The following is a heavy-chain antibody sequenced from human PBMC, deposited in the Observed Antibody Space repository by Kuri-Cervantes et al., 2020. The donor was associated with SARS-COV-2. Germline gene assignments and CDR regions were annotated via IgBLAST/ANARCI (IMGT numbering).Heavy chain of an antibody. CDR3: ARDLTGRWLQPGELDY. D-gene: IGHD5-24*01. V-gene: IGHV1-46*01. Sequence: ASVKVSCKASGYTFTSYYMHWVRQAPGQGLEWMGIINPSDGSTSYAQKFQGRVTMTRDTSTSTAYMELRSLRSDDTAVYYCARDLTGRWLQPGELDYWGQGTLVTVSS. CDR2: INPSDGST. CDR1: GYTFTSYY. J-gene: IGHJ4*02.